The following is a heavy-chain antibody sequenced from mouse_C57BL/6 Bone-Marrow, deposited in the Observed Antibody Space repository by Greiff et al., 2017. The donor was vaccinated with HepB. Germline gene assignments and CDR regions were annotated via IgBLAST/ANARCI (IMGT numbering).Heavy chain of an antibody. J-gene: IGHJ4*01. CDR2: IDPENGDT. Sequence: EVQLQQSGAELVRPGASVKLSCTASGFNIKDDYMHWVKQRPEQGLEWIGWIDPENGDTEYASKFQGKATITAATSSNTAYLQLSSLTSEDTAVYYCTTGALLLRPSYAMDYWGQGTSVTVSS. CDR3: TTGALLLRPSYAMDY. D-gene: IGHD1-1*01. V-gene: IGHV14-4*01. CDR1: GFNIKDDY.